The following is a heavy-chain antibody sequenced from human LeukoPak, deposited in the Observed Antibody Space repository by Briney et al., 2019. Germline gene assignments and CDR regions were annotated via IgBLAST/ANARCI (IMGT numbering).Heavy chain of an antibody. D-gene: IGHD3-22*01. CDR3: AKGRITMIVVVYYFDY. Sequence: GGFLRLSCAASGFTFSSYAMSWVRQAPGKGLEWVSAISGSGGSTYYADSVKGRFTISRDNSKNTLYLQMNSLRAEDTAVYYCAKGRITMIVVVYYFDYWGQGTLVTVSS. J-gene: IGHJ4*02. V-gene: IGHV3-23*01. CDR1: GFTFSSYA. CDR2: ISGSGGST.